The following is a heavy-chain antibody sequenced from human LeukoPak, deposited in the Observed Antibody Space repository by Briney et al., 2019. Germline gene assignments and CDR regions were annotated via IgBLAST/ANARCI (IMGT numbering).Heavy chain of an antibody. CDR3: ARARPGNSRYSSSWFSPRTQYYYYYYMDV. V-gene: IGHV1-69*13. Sequence: SVKVSCKASGGTFSSYAISWVRQAPGQGLEWMGGIIPIFGTANYAQKFQGRVTITADESTSTAYMELSSLRSEDTAVYYCARARPGNSRYSSSWFSPRTQYYYYYYMDVWGKGTTVTISS. D-gene: IGHD6-13*01. CDR2: IIPIFGTA. J-gene: IGHJ6*03. CDR1: GGTFSSYA.